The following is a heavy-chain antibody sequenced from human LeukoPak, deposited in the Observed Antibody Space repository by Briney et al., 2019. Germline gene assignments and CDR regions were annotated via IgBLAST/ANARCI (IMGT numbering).Heavy chain of an antibody. CDR3: ARGRGYCSGGSCYYNWFDP. CDR2: MYHSGST. Sequence: SSGTLSLTCTVSGGSISRRNWWSWVRQPPGKGLEWIGEMYHSGSTNYNPSLKSRVTISVDTSKNQFSLKLSSVTAADTAVYYCARGRGYCSGGSCYYNWFDPWGQGTLVTVSS. J-gene: IGHJ5*02. V-gene: IGHV4-4*02. D-gene: IGHD2-15*01. CDR1: GGSISRRNW.